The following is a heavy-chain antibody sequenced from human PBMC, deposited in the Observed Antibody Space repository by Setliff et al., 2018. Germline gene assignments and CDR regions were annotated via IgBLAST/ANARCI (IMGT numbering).Heavy chain of an antibody. CDR1: GHTFTSYF. CDR3: ARGLIVLPGPSGDMGYFDY. J-gene: IGHJ4*01. V-gene: IGHV1-46*01. Sequence: ASVKVSCKASGHTFTSYFMQWVRQAPGQGLEWMGMINPSGGYTIYAQKFQGRVTMTRXXSTSTVYLEXSXXXSXXXAVYYCARGLIVLPGPSGDMGYFDYWGHVTLVTVSS. D-gene: IGHD2-8*01. CDR2: INPSGGYT.